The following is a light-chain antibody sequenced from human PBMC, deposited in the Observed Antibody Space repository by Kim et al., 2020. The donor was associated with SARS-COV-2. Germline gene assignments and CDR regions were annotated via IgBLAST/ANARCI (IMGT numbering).Light chain of an antibody. J-gene: IGLJ3*02. CDR3: AAWDDSLSGWV. CDR1: SSNIGSNY. Sequence: GPRVTISCSGSSSNIGSNYGYWYQSVPGTAPKLLIYRNNQRPSGVPDRFSGSKSGTSAALAISGLRSEDEADYYCAAWDDSLSGWVFGGGTQLTVL. V-gene: IGLV1-47*01. CDR2: RNN.